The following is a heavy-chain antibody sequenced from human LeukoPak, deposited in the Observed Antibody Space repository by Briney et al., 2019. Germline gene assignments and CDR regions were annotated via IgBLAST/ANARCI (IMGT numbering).Heavy chain of an antibody. Sequence: ASVKVSCKVSGYTLTELSMHWVRQAPGKGLEWMGGFDPEDGETIYAQKFQGGVTMTEDTSTDTAYMELSSLRSEDTAVYYCATVPRITIFGVVQYNWFDPWGQGTLVTVSS. CDR2: FDPEDGET. V-gene: IGHV1-24*01. CDR1: GYTLTELS. J-gene: IGHJ5*02. CDR3: ATVPRITIFGVVQYNWFDP. D-gene: IGHD3-3*01.